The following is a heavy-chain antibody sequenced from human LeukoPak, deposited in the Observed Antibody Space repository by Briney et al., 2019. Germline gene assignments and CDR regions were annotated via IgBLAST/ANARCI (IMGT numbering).Heavy chain of an antibody. CDR3: ARSTYSGYSPHYYYGMDV. CDR1: GGTFSSYA. V-gene: IGHV1-69*13. CDR2: IIPIFGTA. J-gene: IGHJ6*02. D-gene: IGHD5-12*01. Sequence: ASVKVSCKASGGTFSSYAISWVRQAPGQGLEWMGGIIPIFGTASYAQKFQGRVTITADESTSTAYMELSSLRSEDTAVYYCARSTYSGYSPHYYYGMDVWGQGTTVTVSS.